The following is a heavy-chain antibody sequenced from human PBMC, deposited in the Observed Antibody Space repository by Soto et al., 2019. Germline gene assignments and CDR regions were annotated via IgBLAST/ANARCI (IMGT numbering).Heavy chain of an antibody. CDR1: GFTFSTYS. J-gene: IGHJ5*02. D-gene: IGHD3-9*01. CDR3: AKARPVTGFPVAGFNP. V-gene: IGHV3-23*01. CDR2: ISASGATT. Sequence: EVLLLESEGGLVQPGGSLRLSCVASGFTFSTYSMSWVRQAPGKGLEWVSAISASGATTFYADSVKGRFTISRDISKNRLYLHRTGLGAEEPAVYYWAKARPVTGFPVAGFNPWAQGTLVTVSS.